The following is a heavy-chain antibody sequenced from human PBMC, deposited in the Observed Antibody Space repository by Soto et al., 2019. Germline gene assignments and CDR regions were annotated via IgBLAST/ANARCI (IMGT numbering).Heavy chain of an antibody. V-gene: IGHV4-59*01. CDR2: TYHRGST. CDR1: GVSISSYF. D-gene: IGHD3-16*02. Sequence: QVQLQESGPGLVKPSETLSLTCSVSGVSISSYFWSWIRQPPGRGLEWIGYTYHRGSTNYSPSLKSLVAISLDTSENQFSLKVSSVTAADTAVYYCARIGGYHGPLDYWGQGTPVTVSS. CDR3: ARIGGYHGPLDY. J-gene: IGHJ4*02.